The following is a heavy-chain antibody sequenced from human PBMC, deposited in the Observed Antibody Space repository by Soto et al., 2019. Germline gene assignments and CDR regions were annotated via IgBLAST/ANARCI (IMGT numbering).Heavy chain of an antibody. Sequence: QVQLVQSGAEVKKPGSSVKVSCKASGGTFSSYAISWVRQAPGQGLEWMGGIIPIFGTANYAQKFQGRVTITADESTSTAYMELSSLRSEDTAVYYCASRENYSIVGATTLYYYGMDVWGQGTTVTVSS. J-gene: IGHJ6*02. V-gene: IGHV1-69*01. CDR3: ASRENYSIVGATTLYYYGMDV. CDR2: IIPIFGTA. CDR1: GGTFSSYA. D-gene: IGHD1-26*01.